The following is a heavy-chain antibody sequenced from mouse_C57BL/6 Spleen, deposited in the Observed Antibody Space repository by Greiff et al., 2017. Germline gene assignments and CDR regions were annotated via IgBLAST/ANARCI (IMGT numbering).Heavy chain of an antibody. CDR1: GFTFSSYA. D-gene: IGHD2-4*01. CDR3: ARDTGNYGGYFDV. V-gene: IGHV5-4*01. J-gene: IGHJ1*03. CDR2: ISDGGSYT. Sequence: VKLVESGGGLVKPGGSLKLSCAASGFTFSSYAMSWVRQTPEKRLEWVATISDGGSYTYYPDNVKGRFTISRDNAKNNLYLQMSHLKSEDTAMYYCARDTGNYGGYFDVWGTGTTVTVSS.